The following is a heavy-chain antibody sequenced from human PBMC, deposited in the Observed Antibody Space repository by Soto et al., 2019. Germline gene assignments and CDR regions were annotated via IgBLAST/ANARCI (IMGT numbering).Heavy chain of an antibody. CDR1: GGSISSYY. J-gene: IGHJ4*02. CDR2: IYYSGST. Sequence: SETLSLTCTVSGGSISSYYWSWIRQPPGKGLEWIGYIYYSGSTNYNPSLKSRVTISVDTSKNQFSLKLSSVTAADTAVYYCARGNESGYYYFDYWGQGTLVPVSS. CDR3: ARGNESGYYYFDY. V-gene: IGHV4-59*01. D-gene: IGHD3-22*01.